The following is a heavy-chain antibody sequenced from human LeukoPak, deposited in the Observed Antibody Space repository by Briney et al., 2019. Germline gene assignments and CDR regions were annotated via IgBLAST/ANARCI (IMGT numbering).Heavy chain of an antibody. CDR3: ANWDYYDSSGPLDF. J-gene: IGHJ4*02. CDR2: ISSSGRNY. CDR1: GFTFSNYE. D-gene: IGHD3-22*01. Sequence: GGSPRLSCTASGFTFSNYEMNWVRQAPGKGLQWVSYISSSGRNYYYADSVKGRFTISRDNAKKSLYLQMNSLRVEDTALYYCANWDYYDSSGPLDFWGQGTLVTVSS. V-gene: IGHV3-48*03.